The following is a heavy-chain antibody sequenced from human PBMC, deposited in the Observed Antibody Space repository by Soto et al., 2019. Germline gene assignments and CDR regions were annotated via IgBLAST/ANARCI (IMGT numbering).Heavy chain of an antibody. V-gene: IGHV3-11*01. D-gene: IGHD3-22*01. Sequence: PGGSLRLSCAASGFTFSDYYMSWIRQAPGKGLEWVSYISSSGSTIYYADSVKGRFTISRDNAKNSLYPQMNSLRAEDTAVYYCARDRNNYYDSSGYYYAANYWGQGTLVTVSS. CDR3: ARDRNNYYDSSGYYYAANY. CDR2: ISSSGSTI. J-gene: IGHJ4*02. CDR1: GFTFSDYY.